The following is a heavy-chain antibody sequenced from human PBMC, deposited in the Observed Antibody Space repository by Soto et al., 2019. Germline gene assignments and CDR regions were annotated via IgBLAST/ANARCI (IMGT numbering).Heavy chain of an antibody. CDR3: AIGPYYYYYMDV. J-gene: IGHJ6*03. CDR1: GYTFTSYD. V-gene: IGHV1-8*01. Sequence: QVQLVQSGAEVKKPGASVKVSCKASGYTFTSYDINWVRQATGQGLEWMGWMNPNSGNTGYAQKFQGRITMTRNTSLTTAYMVLSSLRSEDTAVYYCAIGPYYYYYMDVWGKGPTVTVSS. CDR2: MNPNSGNT.